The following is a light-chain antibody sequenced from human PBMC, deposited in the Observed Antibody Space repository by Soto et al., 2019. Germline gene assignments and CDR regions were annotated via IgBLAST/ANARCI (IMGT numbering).Light chain of an antibody. CDR3: CSYAGSTTYV. CDR1: SRDVGSYDL. V-gene: IGLV2-23*01. CDR2: EGT. J-gene: IGLJ1*01. Sequence: QSALTQPASVSGSPGQSITISCTGTSRDVGSYDLVSWYQHHPGKAPKLMIYEGTKRPSGVSNLFSGSKSGNTASLAISGLQAEDEADYYCCSYAGSTTYVFGTGTKVTVL.